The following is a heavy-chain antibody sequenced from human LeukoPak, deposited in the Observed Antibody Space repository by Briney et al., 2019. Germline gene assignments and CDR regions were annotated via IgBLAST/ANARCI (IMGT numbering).Heavy chain of an antibody. V-gene: IGHV3-7*01. CDR3: ARDGLAVAGIEVDP. D-gene: IGHD6-19*01. CDR2: IKQDGSEK. Sequence: PGGSLRLSCVASRFTFSTYAVNWVRQAPGKGLEWVANIKQDGSEKYCVDSVKGRFTISRDNAKNSLYLQMNSLRAEDTAVYYCARDGLAVAGIEVDPWGQGTLVTVSS. J-gene: IGHJ5*02. CDR1: RFTFSTYA.